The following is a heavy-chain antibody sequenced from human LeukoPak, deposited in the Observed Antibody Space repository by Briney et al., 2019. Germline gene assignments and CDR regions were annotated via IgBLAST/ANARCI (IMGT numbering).Heavy chain of an antibody. CDR2: LKEDGSGK. Sequence: GGSLRLSCAASGFTFSSYWMSWVRQAPGKGLEWVANLKEDGSGKYYVDSVKGRFTISRDNDKNSLYLQMNSLRAEDTAVYYCARDYGGSSPFDYWGQGTLVTVSS. V-gene: IGHV3-7*01. CDR1: GFTFSSYW. D-gene: IGHD4-23*01. CDR3: ARDYGGSSPFDY. J-gene: IGHJ4*02.